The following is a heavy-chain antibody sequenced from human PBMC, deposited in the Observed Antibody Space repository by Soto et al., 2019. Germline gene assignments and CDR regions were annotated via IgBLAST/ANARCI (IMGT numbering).Heavy chain of an antibody. V-gene: IGHV3-23*01. Sequence: EVQLLESGGGLVQPGGSLRLSCAASGFTFSTYAMIWVRQAPGKGLEWVSVITGSGGSTYYADSVKGRLTISKDTSKNALFIQMNRLRAEDTAVYYCAKDRYGDYGGIDYWGQGTMVTVSS. CDR2: ITGSGGST. J-gene: IGHJ4*02. CDR3: AKDRYGDYGGIDY. D-gene: IGHD4-17*01. CDR1: GFTFSTYA.